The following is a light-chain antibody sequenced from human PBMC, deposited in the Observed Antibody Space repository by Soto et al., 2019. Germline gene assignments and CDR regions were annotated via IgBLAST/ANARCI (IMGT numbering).Light chain of an antibody. J-gene: IGKJ2*01. Sequence: DIQMTQSPSTLSASVGDRVTITCRASQSISSWLAWYQQKPGKAPKLLIKKASTLESGVPSRFSGSGSGTEFTLTISSLQADDFATYYFQLYDSYSYTFGQGTKLEIK. CDR2: KAS. CDR1: QSISSW. CDR3: QLYDSYSYT. V-gene: IGKV1-5*03.